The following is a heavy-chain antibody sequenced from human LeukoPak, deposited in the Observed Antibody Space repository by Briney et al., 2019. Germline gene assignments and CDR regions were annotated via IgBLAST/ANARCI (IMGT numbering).Heavy chain of an antibody. J-gene: IGHJ4*02. CDR2: INSGGSAI. Sequence: PGGSLRLSCAASGFTFNSYEMNWVRQAPGKGLEWVSYINSGGSAIYYADSVKGRFTISRDNSKNTLYLQMNSLRAEDTAVYYCAKEEFRDGYNSPFDYWGQGTLVTVSS. CDR3: AKEEFRDGYNSPFDY. V-gene: IGHV3-48*03. D-gene: IGHD5-24*01. CDR1: GFTFNSYE.